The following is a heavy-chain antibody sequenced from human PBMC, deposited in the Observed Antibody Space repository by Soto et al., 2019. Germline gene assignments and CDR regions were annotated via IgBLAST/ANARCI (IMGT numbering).Heavy chain of an antibody. Sequence: PSETLSLTCTVSGGSISSYYWSWIRQPPGKGLEWIGYIYYSGSTNYNPSLKSRVTISVDTSKNQFSLKLSSVTAADTAVYYCARGGDYDFWSGPDWFDPWGQGTLVTV. D-gene: IGHD3-3*01. V-gene: IGHV4-59*01. J-gene: IGHJ5*02. CDR2: IYYSGST. CDR1: GGSISSYY. CDR3: ARGGDYDFWSGPDWFDP.